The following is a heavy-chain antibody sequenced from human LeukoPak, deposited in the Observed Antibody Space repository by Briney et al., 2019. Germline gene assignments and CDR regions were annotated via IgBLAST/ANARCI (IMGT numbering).Heavy chain of an antibody. V-gene: IGHV1-24*01. CDR1: VYSITELS. Sequence: ASVTVSFKVSVYSITELSTHWVRQPPGKGLEWMGGFDPGSGEIIYEQKFQGRVTMTEDTSTDTAYMELSSLRSEDTALYYCATGTHYDLLPYWGQGTLVTVSS. CDR2: FDPGSGEI. CDR3: ATGTHYDLLPY. D-gene: IGHD3-9*01. J-gene: IGHJ4*02.